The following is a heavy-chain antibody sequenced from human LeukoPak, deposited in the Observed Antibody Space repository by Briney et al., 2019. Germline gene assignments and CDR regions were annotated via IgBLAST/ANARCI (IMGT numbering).Heavy chain of an antibody. J-gene: IGHJ6*03. CDR1: GFTFSSYA. CDR2: ISYDGSNK. V-gene: IGHV3-30-3*01. D-gene: IGHD2-2*02. CDR3: ARDSGCSSTSCYTTYYYYYMDV. Sequence: GGSLRLSCAASGFTFSSYAMHWVRQAPGKGLERVAVISYDGSNKYYADSVKGRFTISRDNSKNTLYLQMNSLRAEDTAVYYCARDSGCSSTSCYTTYYYYYMDVWGKGTTVTVSS.